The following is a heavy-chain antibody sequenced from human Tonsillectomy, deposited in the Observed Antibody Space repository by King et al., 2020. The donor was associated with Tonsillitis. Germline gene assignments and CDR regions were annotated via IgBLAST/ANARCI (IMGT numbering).Heavy chain of an antibody. Sequence: QLVQSGAEVKKPGASVKVSCKTSGYTFTTYGINWVRQAPGQGLEWMGWISTYNGNTNYAQKLQGRVTLTTETSTSTAYMELRSLRSDDTAVYYCATQYWSGGRCSPLDYWGQGTRVTVSA. D-gene: IGHD2-15*01. J-gene: IGHJ4*02. CDR1: GYTFTTYG. CDR3: ATQYWSGGRCSPLDY. CDR2: ISTYNGNT. V-gene: IGHV1-18*01.